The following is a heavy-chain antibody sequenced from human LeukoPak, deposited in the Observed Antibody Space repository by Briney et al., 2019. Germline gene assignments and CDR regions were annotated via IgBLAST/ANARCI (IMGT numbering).Heavy chain of an antibody. CDR2: ISNDGTKD. J-gene: IGHJ4*02. CDR1: GFTFSTYG. V-gene: IGHV3-30*18. Sequence: QAGGSLRLSCAASGFTFSTYGMHWVRQAPGKGLEWVTVISNDGTKDQYADSVRGRFTISRDNSKNTPYLQMNSLRPEDTAVYYCAKRLVGGYSYGPLDYWGQGTLVTVSS. CDR3: AKRLVGGYSYGPLDY. D-gene: IGHD5-18*01.